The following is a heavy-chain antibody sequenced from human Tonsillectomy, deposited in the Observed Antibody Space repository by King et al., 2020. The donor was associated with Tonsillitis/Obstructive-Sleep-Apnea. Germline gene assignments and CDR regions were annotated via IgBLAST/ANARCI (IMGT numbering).Heavy chain of an antibody. V-gene: IGHV3-11*05. CDR3: AGGGVFWSGYYPEKKNFDY. Sequence: VQLVESGGGLVKPGGSLRLSCAASGFTFSDYYMSWIRQAPGKGLEWVSYISSSSSYTNYADSVKGRFTISRDNAKNSLYLQMNSLRAEDTAVYYCAGGGVFWSGYYPEKKNFDYGAQGTLVTVPS. J-gene: IGHJ4*02. D-gene: IGHD3-3*01. CDR2: ISSSSSYT. CDR1: GFTFSDYY.